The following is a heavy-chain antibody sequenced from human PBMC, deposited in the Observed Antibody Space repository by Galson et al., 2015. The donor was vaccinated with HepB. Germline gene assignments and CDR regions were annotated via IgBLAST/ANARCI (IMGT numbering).Heavy chain of an antibody. J-gene: IGHJ4*02. V-gene: IGHV3-23*01. Sequence: SLRLSCAASGFTFSSYAMSWVRQAPGKGLEWVSAISGSGGSTYYADSVKGRFTISRDNSKNTLYLQMNSLRAEDTAVYYCAKGGTMVRGVYTRIQKPGYYFDYWGQGTLVTVSS. CDR2: ISGSGGST. CDR3: AKGGTMVRGVYTRIQKPGYYFDY. CDR1: GFTFSSYA. D-gene: IGHD3-10*01.